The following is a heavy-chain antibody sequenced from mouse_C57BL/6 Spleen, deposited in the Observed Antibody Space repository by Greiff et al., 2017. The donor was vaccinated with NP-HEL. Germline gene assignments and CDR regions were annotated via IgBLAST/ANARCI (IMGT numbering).Heavy chain of an antibody. J-gene: IGHJ4*01. Sequence: DVKLQESGGGLVQPGGSLSLSCAASGFTFTDYYMSWVRQPPGKALEWLGFIRNKANGYTTEYSASVKGRFTISRDNSQSILYLQMNALRAEDSATYYCARYQGLPYYYYAMDYWGQGTSVTVSS. CDR2: IRNKANGYTT. CDR3: ARYQGLPYYYYAMDY. D-gene: IGHD3-1*01. CDR1: GFTFTDYY. V-gene: IGHV7-3*01.